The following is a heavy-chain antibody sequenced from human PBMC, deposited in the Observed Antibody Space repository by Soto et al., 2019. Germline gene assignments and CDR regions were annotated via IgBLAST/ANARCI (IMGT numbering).Heavy chain of an antibody. CDR3: ARDGGVADAFDI. J-gene: IGHJ3*02. CDR2: ISSSSSYI. CDR1: GFTFSTYS. Sequence: EVKLVESGGGLVKPGGSLRLSCAASGFTFSTYSVNWVRQAPGKGLEWVSSISSSSSYIYYADSVKGRFTISRDNAKNSLYLQMNSLRAEDTAVYYCARDGGVADAFDIWGQGTIVTVSS. D-gene: IGHD3-16*01. V-gene: IGHV3-21*01.